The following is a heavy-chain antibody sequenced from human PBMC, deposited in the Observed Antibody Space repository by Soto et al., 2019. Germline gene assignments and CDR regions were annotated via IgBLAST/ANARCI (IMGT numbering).Heavy chain of an antibody. D-gene: IGHD6-13*01. CDR2: IKQDGSEK. CDR1: GFTFSSYW. V-gene: IGHV3-7*01. Sequence: GGSLRLSCAASGFTFSSYWMSWVRQAPGKGLEWVANIKQDGSEKYYVDSVKGRFTISRDNAKNSLYLQMNSLRAEDTAVYYCARGIGSSWYEVGWFDYWGQGTLVTVSS. J-gene: IGHJ5*01. CDR3: ARGIGSSWYEVGWFDY.